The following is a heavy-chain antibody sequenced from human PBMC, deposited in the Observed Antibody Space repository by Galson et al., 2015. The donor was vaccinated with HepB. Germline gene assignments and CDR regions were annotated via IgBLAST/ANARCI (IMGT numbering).Heavy chain of an antibody. V-gene: IGHV6-1*01. D-gene: IGHD5-12*01. Sequence: CAISGDSVSSNSAAWNWIRQSPSRGLEWLGRTYYRSKWYNDYAVSVKSRITINPDTSKNQFSLQLNSVTPEDTAVYYCARAGSGYDYQYYYFDYWGQGTPVTVSS. CDR1: GDSVSSNSAA. CDR3: ARAGSGYDYQYYYFDY. CDR2: TYYRSKWYN. J-gene: IGHJ4*02.